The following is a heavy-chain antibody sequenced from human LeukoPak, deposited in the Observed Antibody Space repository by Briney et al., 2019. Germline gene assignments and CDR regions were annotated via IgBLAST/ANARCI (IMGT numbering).Heavy chain of an antibody. J-gene: IGHJ5*02. CDR3: ARGWRKYYGSGSFSEPWFDP. V-gene: IGHV4-31*03. CDR2: IYYSGST. D-gene: IGHD3-10*01. CDR1: GGSIRSSYYY. Sequence: SETLSLTCTVSGGSIRSSYYYWGWIRQPPEKGLEWIGYIYYSGSTYYNPSLKSRVTISVDTSKNQFSLKLSSVTAADTAVYYCARGWRKYYGSGSFSEPWFDPWGQGTLVTVSS.